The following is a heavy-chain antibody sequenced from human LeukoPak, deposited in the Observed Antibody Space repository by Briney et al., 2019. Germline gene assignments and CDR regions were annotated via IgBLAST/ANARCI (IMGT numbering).Heavy chain of an antibody. Sequence: SETLSLTCTVSGRSISSTTYYWGWIRQPPGKGLEWIGTIFYSGSTYYNPSLKSRVTISVDTSKNQFSLKLSSVTAADTAVYYCAKGIRDGHYFDYWGQGTLVTVSS. D-gene: IGHD6-13*01. CDR3: AKGIRDGHYFDY. CDR1: GRSISSTTYY. CDR2: IFYSGST. J-gene: IGHJ4*02. V-gene: IGHV4-39*01.